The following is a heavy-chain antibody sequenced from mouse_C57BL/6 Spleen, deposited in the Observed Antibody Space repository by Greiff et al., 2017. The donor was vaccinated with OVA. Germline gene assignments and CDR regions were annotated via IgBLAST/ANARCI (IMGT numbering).Heavy chain of an antibody. D-gene: IGHD4-1*01. CDR3: ARHETGFDY. Sequence: EVQLVESGGDLVKPGGSLKLSCAASGFTFRSSGMSWVRQTPDKRLEWVATISSGDRYTFYPDSVKGRFTISRDNAKNTLYLQMSRLKSEDTAMYYCARHETGFDYWGQGTTLTVAS. CDR1: GFTFRSSG. J-gene: IGHJ2*01. V-gene: IGHV5-6*01. CDR2: ISSGDRYT.